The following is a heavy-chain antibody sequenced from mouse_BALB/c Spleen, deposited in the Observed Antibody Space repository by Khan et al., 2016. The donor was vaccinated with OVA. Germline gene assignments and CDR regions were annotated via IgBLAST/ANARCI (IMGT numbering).Heavy chain of an antibody. Sequence: EVELVESGGDLVKPGGSLKLSCAASGFTFSAYGMSWVRQTPDKRLEWVATISSDGTYTYYPDSVMGRFTISRDNAKKTLYLQMSSLKSGDTAMYFCARHLTGSFAYWGQGTLVTVSA. CDR3: ARHLTGSFAY. CDR1: GFTFSAYG. D-gene: IGHD4-1*01. J-gene: IGHJ3*01. V-gene: IGHV5-6*01. CDR2: ISSDGTYT.